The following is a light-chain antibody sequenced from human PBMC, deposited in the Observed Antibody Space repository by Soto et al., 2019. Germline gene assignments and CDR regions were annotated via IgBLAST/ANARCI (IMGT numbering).Light chain of an antibody. V-gene: IGLV1-51*02. CDR3: GAWDSSMTVGI. J-gene: IGLJ1*01. Sequence: QSVLTQPPSVSATPGQKVTISCSGSSPSIGSNYVSWYQQVPGTAPKLLIYENNKRPSGIPDRFSCSKSGTSATLGITGPQPWDEADYSCGAWDSSMTVGIFGTGTKVTV. CDR1: SPSIGSNY. CDR2: ENN.